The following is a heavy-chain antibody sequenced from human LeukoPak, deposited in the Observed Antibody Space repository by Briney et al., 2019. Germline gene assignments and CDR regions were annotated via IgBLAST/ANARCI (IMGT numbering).Heavy chain of an antibody. J-gene: IGHJ6*02. Sequence: GGSLRLSCAASGFTFSSYAMSWVRQAPGKGLEWVSAIRGSGGGTYYADSVKGRFTISRGNAKNSLYLQMDSLTVEDTAVYYCARAKYCSGAACFSYYYYGMDVWGQGTTVTVSS. CDR3: ARAKYCSGAACFSYYYYGMDV. D-gene: IGHD2-15*01. CDR2: IRGSGGGT. V-gene: IGHV3-23*01. CDR1: GFTFSSYA.